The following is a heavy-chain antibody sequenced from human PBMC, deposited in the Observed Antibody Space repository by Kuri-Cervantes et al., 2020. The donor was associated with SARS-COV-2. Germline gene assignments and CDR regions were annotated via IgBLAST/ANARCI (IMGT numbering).Heavy chain of an antibody. Sequence: ASVKVSCKASRYTFNNYDINWVRQATGQGLEWMGWMNPNSGNTGHAQEFQGRVTMTRDTSISTVYMELSALKSEDTAVYYCYCAPKEGFDSWGQGTPVTVSS. CDR1: RYTFNNYD. V-gene: IGHV1-8*02. CDR3: YCAPKEGFDS. CDR2: MNPNSGNT. J-gene: IGHJ4*02. D-gene: IGHD2-21*01.